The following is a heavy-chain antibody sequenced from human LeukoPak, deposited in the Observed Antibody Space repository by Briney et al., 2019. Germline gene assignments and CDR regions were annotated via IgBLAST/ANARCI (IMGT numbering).Heavy chain of an antibody. CDR2: ISYDGSNK. CDR3: ARDPRNVAAAGADFDY. Sequence: GGSLGLSCAASGFTFSSYAMHWVRQAPGKGLEWVAVISYDGSNKYYADSVKGRFTISRDNSKNTLYLQMNSLRAEDTAVYYCARDPRNVAAAGADFDYWGQGTLVTVSS. D-gene: IGHD6-13*01. CDR1: GFTFSSYA. J-gene: IGHJ4*02. V-gene: IGHV3-30-3*01.